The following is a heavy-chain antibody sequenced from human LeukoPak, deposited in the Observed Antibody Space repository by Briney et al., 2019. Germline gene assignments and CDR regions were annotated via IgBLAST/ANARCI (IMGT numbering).Heavy chain of an antibody. J-gene: IGHJ4*02. V-gene: IGHV3-21*01. CDR2: ISSSSKYI. Sequence: GGSLRLSCAASGFTFSSYEMNWVRQAPGKGLEWVSCISSSSKYIYYADSLKGRFTISRDNAKNSLYLQMNSLRTEDTAVYYCARGSVIVAGYDYWGQGTLVTVSS. CDR3: ARGSVIVAGYDY. D-gene: IGHD5-12*01. CDR1: GFTFSSYE.